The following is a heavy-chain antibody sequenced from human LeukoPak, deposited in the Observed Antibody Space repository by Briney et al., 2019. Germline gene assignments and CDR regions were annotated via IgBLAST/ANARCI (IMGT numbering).Heavy chain of an antibody. V-gene: IGHV3-33*08. J-gene: IGHJ6*02. D-gene: IGHD4-17*01. Sequence: GGSLRLSCEGSAFIFSGHWMNWVRQTPGKGLEWVAVIWYDGSNKYYADSVKGRFTISRDNSKNTLYLQMNSLRAEDTAVYYCARVHYVNYYGMDVWGQGTTVTVSS. CDR1: AFIFSGHW. CDR3: ARVHYVNYYGMDV. CDR2: IWYDGSNK.